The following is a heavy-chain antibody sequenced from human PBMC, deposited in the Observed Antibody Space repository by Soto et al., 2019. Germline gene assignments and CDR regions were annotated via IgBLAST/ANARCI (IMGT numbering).Heavy chain of an antibody. CDR2: INHSGST. Sequence: PSETLSLTCAVYGGSFSGYYWSWIRQPPGKGLEWIGEINHSGSTNYNPSLKSRVTISVDTSKNQFSLKLSSVTAADTAVYYCARGRMGRGVTDPPRFATWGQGRRATVPS. J-gene: IGHJ5*02. CDR1: GGSFSGYY. D-gene: IGHD3-10*01. CDR3: ARGRMGRGVTDPPRFAT. V-gene: IGHV4-34*01.